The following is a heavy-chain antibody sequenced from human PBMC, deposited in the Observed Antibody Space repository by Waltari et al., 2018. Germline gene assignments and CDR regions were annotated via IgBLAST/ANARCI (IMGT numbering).Heavy chain of an antibody. V-gene: IGHV4-39*01. CDR3: ARYSSSWYAFDI. CDR2: IYYSGST. D-gene: IGHD6-13*01. Sequence: QLQLQESGPGLVKPSETLSLTCTVSGGSISSSSYYWGWTRQPPGKGLEWIGSIYYSGSTYYNPSLKSRVTISVDTSKNQFSLKLSSVTAADTAVYYCARYSSSWYAFDIWGQGTMVTVSS. CDR1: GGSISSSSYY. J-gene: IGHJ3*02.